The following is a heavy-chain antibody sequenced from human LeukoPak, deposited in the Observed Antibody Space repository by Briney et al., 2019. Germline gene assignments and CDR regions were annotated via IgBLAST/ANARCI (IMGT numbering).Heavy chain of an antibody. J-gene: IGHJ3*02. CDR2: INPNSGGT. V-gene: IGHV1-2*02. CDR1: GYTFTGYY. CDR3: AREDYNWNYTPPRPHAFDI. Sequence: EASVKVSCKASGYTFTGYYMHWVRQAPGQGLEWMGWINPNSGGTNYAQKFQGRVTMTRDTSISTAYMELSRLRSDDTAVYYCAREDYNWNYTPPRPHAFDIWGQGTMVTVSS. D-gene: IGHD1-7*01.